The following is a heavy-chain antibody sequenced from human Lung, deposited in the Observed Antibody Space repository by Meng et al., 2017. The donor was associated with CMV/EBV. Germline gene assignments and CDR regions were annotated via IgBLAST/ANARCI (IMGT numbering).Heavy chain of an antibody. J-gene: IGHJ4*02. D-gene: IGHD2-21*01. CDR2: TWYDGSHK. CDR3: VKVDCGGECTHVDS. V-gene: IGHV3-33*03. Sequence: SXKISXTASGFSFSTYGMHWVRQAPGKGLEWVALTWYDGSHKRYADSVKGRFTISRDNSKNTVYLQMNSLRVDDTSVYYCVKVDCGGECTHVDSWGQGTLVXVSS. CDR1: GFSFSTYG.